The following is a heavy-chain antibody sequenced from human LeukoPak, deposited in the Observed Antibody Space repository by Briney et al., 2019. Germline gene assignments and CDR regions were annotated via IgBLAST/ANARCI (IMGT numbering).Heavy chain of an antibody. D-gene: IGHD6-6*01. J-gene: IGHJ4*02. CDR2: IFSSSTYI. CDR1: GFTFSSYN. V-gene: IGHV3-21*01. Sequence: PGGSLRLSCAASGFTFSSYNMNWVRQAPGKGLEWVSSIFSSSTYIYYADSVKGRFTISRDNAKNSLYLQMNSLRAEDTAVYYCARGDQLYSSSSGIDYWGQGTLVTVSS. CDR3: ARGDQLYSSSSGIDY.